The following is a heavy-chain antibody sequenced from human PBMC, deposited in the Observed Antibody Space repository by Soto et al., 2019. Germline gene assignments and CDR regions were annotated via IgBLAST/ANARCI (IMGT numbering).Heavy chain of an antibody. D-gene: IGHD1-26*01. CDR2: IIPIFGTA. J-gene: IGHJ4*02. Sequence: QVQLVQSGAEVKKPGSSVKVSCKASGGTFSSYAISWVRQAPGQGLEWMGGIIPIFGTANYAQKFQGRVMITADKSTSTGYRELSSMRSEDTAVYYCAREGGVGAVDYWGQGTLVTVSS. CDR3: AREGGVGAVDY. V-gene: IGHV1-69*06. CDR1: GGTFSSYA.